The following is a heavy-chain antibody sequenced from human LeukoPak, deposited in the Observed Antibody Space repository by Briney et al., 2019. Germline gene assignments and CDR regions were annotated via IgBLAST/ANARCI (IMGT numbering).Heavy chain of an antibody. D-gene: IGHD6-19*01. Sequence: SETLSLTCSVSGDSISSDSYYWSWIRQPPGKGLEWIGYIYYSGSTYYNPSLKSRVTISVDTSKDQFSLKLSSVTAADTAVYYCARWSIAVAGVGYWGQGTLVTVSS. CDR3: ARWSIAVAGVGY. J-gene: IGHJ4*02. CDR1: GDSISSDSYY. V-gene: IGHV4-30-4*01. CDR2: IYYSGST.